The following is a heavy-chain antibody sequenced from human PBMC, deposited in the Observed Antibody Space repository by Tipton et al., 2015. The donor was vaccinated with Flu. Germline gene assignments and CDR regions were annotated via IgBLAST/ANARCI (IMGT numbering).Heavy chain of an antibody. CDR3: AKDGPCSSNTCSGWGRSFDY. CDR2: IRYDGRSQ. CDR1: GFPSSSYA. J-gene: IGHJ4*02. V-gene: IGHV3-30*02. D-gene: IGHD2-2*01. Sequence: QVQLVQSGGGVVQPGGSLRLSCEASGFPSSSYAMHWVRHAPGKGLEWVAFIRYDGRSQDYPDSVKGRFTISRDNSKNTLYLQMSSLRPEDTAVYYCAKDGPCSSNTCSGWGRSFDYWGQGTLVTVSS.